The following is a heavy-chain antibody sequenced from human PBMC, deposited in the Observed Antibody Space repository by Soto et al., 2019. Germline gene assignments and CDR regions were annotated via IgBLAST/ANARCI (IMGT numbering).Heavy chain of an antibody. V-gene: IGHV3-66*01. CDR1: GFTVSSNY. J-gene: IGHJ6*02. CDR2: IYSGGST. CDR3: VREYSSGYYYFYAMDV. Sequence: EVQLVESGGGLVQPGGSLRLSCAASGFTVSSNYMSWVRQAPGKGLEWVSVIYSGGSTYYADSVKDRFTISRDNSKNTLYLQMNSLRAEDTAVYYCVREYSSGYYYFYAMDVWGQGTTVTVSS. D-gene: IGHD5-18*01.